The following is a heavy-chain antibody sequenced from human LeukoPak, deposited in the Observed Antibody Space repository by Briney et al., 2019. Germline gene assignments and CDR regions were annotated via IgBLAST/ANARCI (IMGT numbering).Heavy chain of an antibody. CDR3: ARDGPNYYDCVRGSYSH. J-gene: IGHJ4*02. D-gene: IGHD3-16*01. Sequence: GASVKVSCKASGYTFTSYAMHWVRQAPGQRLEWMGWINPGNGNTKYSQKFQGRVTITRDTSASTAYMELSSLRSEDTAVYYCARDGPNYYDCVRGSYSHWGQGTLVTVSS. CDR1: GYTFTSYA. V-gene: IGHV1-3*01. CDR2: INPGNGNT.